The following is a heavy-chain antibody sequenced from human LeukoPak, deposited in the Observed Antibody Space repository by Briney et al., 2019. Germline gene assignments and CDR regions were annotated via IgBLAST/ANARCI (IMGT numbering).Heavy chain of an antibody. J-gene: IGHJ6*03. D-gene: IGHD2-2*01. CDR2: ISGSGGST. V-gene: IGHV3-23*01. CDR3: AKDALRGVVVPAATPYYYYMDV. Sequence: GGSLRLSCAASGFTLSSYAMSWVRQAPGKGLEWVSAISGSGGSTYYADSVKGRFTISRDNSKNTLYLQMNSLRAEDTAVYYCAKDALRGVVVPAATPYYYYMDVWGKGTTVTVSS. CDR1: GFTLSSYA.